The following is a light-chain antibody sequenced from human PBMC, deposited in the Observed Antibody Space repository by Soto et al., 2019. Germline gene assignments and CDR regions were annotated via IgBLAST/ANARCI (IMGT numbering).Light chain of an antibody. V-gene: IGKV3-20*01. Sequence: EIELTQSPGTLSLSPGDRATLSCRASQSVSRNSLAWYQKKPGKAPRLLIYGASSRATGIPDRFSGSGSGTDFTLTISRLEPEDFAGFYCQQYGSSLYTFGQGTKLEIK. CDR1: QSVSRNS. CDR3: QQYGSSLYT. J-gene: IGKJ2*01. CDR2: GAS.